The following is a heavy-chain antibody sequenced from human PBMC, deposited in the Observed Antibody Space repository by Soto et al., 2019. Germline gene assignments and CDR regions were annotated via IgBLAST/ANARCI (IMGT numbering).Heavy chain of an antibody. CDR2: IRSSSSTI. Sequence: EVQLVESGGGLVQPGGSLRLSCAASGFTFSSYSMNWVRQAPGKGLEWVSYIRSSSSTIYYADSVKGRFTISRDNAKNSLYLQMNSLRAEDTAVYYCAREYDILNWFDPWGQGTLVTVSS. J-gene: IGHJ5*02. CDR3: AREYDILNWFDP. D-gene: IGHD3-9*01. V-gene: IGHV3-48*01. CDR1: GFTFSSYS.